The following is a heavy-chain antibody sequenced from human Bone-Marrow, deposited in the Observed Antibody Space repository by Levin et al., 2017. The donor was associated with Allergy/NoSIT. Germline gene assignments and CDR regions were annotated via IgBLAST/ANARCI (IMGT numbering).Heavy chain of an antibody. J-gene: IGHJ4*02. Sequence: PGGSLRLSCAASGFTFSSYALTWVRQAPGKGLEWVSAISGSGGDKDYADSVKGRFTISRDNSKNTLYLQMNSLRAEDTAVYYCAKIIAAAGINYWGQGTLVTVSS. CDR1: GFTFSSYA. CDR3: AKIIAAAGINY. V-gene: IGHV3-23*01. CDR2: ISGSGGDK. D-gene: IGHD6-13*01.